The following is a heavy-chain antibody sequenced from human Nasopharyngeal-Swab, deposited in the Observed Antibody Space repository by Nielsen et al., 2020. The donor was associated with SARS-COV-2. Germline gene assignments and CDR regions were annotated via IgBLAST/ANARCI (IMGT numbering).Heavy chain of an antibody. CDR2: INTNTGNP. Sequence: ALVKVSCKASGYTFTTYAMNWERQAPGQGLEWMGWINTNTGNPTYAQGFTGRFVFSLDTSVSTAYLQINSLKAEDTAVYYCARGAPYYFDYWGQGTLVTVSS. J-gene: IGHJ4*02. CDR3: ARGAPYYFDY. V-gene: IGHV7-4-1*02. CDR1: GYTFTTYA.